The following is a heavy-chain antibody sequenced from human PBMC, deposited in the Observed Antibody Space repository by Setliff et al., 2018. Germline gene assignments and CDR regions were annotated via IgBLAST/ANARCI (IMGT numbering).Heavy chain of an antibody. CDR1: GGSISSYY. CDR2: IYYSGST. V-gene: IGHV4-59*12. D-gene: IGHD6-19*01. Sequence: SETLSLTCTVSGGSISSYYWSWIRQPPGKGLEWIGYIYYSGSTNYNPSLKSRVTMSVDTSKNQFSLKLSSVTAADTAVYYCARDRSSGWYGDYFDYWGQGTLVTVSS. J-gene: IGHJ4*02. CDR3: ARDRSSGWYGDYFDY.